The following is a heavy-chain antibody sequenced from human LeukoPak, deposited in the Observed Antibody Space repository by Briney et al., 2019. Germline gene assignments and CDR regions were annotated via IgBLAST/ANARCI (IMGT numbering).Heavy chain of an antibody. J-gene: IGHJ4*02. D-gene: IGHD3-10*01. Sequence: GGSLRLSCAAPGFTFSSYWMHWVRQAPGKGLVWVSRINSAGSSTSYADSVKGRFTISRDNAKNTLYLQMNSLRAEDTAVYYCHRDYYGSGSDRDYWGQGTLVTVSS. V-gene: IGHV3-74*01. CDR3: HRDYYGSGSDRDY. CDR2: INSAGSST. CDR1: GFTFSSYW.